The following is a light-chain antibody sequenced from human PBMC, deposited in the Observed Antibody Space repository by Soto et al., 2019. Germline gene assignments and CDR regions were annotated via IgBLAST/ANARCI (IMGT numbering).Light chain of an antibody. CDR2: DAS. V-gene: IGKV1-33*01. CDR1: QDINIY. CDR3: QQYDILPIT. Sequence: IQITQKTSSLFASVGDMVTITCQATQDINIYLNWYQQKPGKAPNLLIYDASNLEIGVPSRFSGSGSGTHFTFTISSLQTEDIGTYYCQQYDILPITFGRGTRLEIK. J-gene: IGKJ5*01.